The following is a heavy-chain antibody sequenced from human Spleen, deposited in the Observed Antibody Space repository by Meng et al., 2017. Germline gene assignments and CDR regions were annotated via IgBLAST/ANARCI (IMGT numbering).Heavy chain of an antibody. Sequence: QVQLQQWGAGLLKPSETLSLTCVVSGGSFSDYYWSWIRQPPGKGLEWIGEINHSGSTNYNPSLKSRVTISVDPSKNQFSLMVSSVTAADTAVYYCASSGWYRGPNYFDYWGQGTLVTVSS. CDR1: GGSFSDYY. D-gene: IGHD6-19*01. J-gene: IGHJ4*01. V-gene: IGHV4-34*01. CDR2: INHSGST. CDR3: ASSGWYRGPNYFDY.